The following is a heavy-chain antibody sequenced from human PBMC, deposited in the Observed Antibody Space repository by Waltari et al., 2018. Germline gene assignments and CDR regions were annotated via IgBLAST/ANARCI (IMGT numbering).Heavy chain of an antibody. Sequence: QVQLQESGPRLVKPSETLSLTCSVSGGSIRSYYWAWIRQSPGTGLQWIGYFYYSGTTNYSPPLKSRATMSVDSSRNEISLKMTSVTAADTAVYYCARIGYKTYGMDVWGRGTPVTVSS. J-gene: IGHJ6*02. CDR2: FYYSGTT. D-gene: IGHD1-20*01. CDR1: GGSIRSYY. CDR3: ARIGYKTYGMDV. V-gene: IGHV4-59*01.